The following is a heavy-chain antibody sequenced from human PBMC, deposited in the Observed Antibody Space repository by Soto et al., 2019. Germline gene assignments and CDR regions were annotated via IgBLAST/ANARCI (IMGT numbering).Heavy chain of an antibody. CDR2: ISRGGSSI. D-gene: IGHD6-19*01. CDR1: GFTFSFYT. V-gene: IGHV3-48*01. Sequence: QLVESGGGLVQPGGSLRLSCAASGFTFSFYTMNWVRQTPGKGLEWLAYISRGGSSIYYADSVKGRFTVSRDNANNSLFLLLNSLRREDTAVYYCVREGGDLRGSGVFDYWGQGTLVTVSS. J-gene: IGHJ4*02. CDR3: VREGGDLRGSGVFDY.